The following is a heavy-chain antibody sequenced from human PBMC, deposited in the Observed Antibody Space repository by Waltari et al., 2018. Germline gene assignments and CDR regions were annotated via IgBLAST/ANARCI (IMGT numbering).Heavy chain of an antibody. Sequence: VQLVESGGGVVQPGRSLRLSCAASGFTFSSYEMNWVRQAPGKGLGWVSYISSSGSTIYYADSVKGRFTISRDNAKNSLYLQMNSLRAEDTAVYYCARVPLSMIVTYYFDYWGQGTLVTVSS. J-gene: IGHJ4*02. CDR1: GFTFSSYE. CDR3: ARVPLSMIVTYYFDY. V-gene: IGHV3-48*03. D-gene: IGHD3-22*01. CDR2: ISSSGSTI.